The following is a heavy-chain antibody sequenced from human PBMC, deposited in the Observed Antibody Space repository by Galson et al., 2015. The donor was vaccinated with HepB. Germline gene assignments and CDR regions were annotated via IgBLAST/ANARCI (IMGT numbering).Heavy chain of an antibody. J-gene: IGHJ4*02. CDR2: MNPNSANT. CDR3: ARAPMRGYYDGSGYYSIDY. V-gene: IGHV1-8*01. CDR1: GYTFTSYD. Sequence: QSGAEVTKPGESLKISCKASGYTFTSYDINWVRQATGQGLEWMGWMNPNSANTGYAQKFQGRVTMTRNTAISTAYMELSSLTSEDTAVYYCARAPMRGYYDGSGYYSIDYWGQGTLVTVSS. D-gene: IGHD3-22*01.